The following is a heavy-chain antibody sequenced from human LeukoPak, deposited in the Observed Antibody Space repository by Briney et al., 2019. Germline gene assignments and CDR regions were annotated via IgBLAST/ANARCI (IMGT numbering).Heavy chain of an antibody. V-gene: IGHV1-2*02. J-gene: IGHJ4*02. CDR2: INLNRGGT. CDR3: ATDTRRIAVFY. Sequence: ASVKVSCKASGYTFTGYYMHWVRQAPGQGLAWMGWINLNRGGTNYAQKFQSRVTMTRKTSISTAYMALSRLRSDDTAVYYCATDTRRIAVFYWGQGTLVTVSS. CDR1: GYTFTGYY. D-gene: IGHD6-19*01.